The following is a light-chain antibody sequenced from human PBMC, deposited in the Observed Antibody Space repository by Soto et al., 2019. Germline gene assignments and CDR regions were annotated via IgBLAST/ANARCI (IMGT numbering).Light chain of an antibody. J-gene: IGKJ1*01. CDR2: KAS. V-gene: IGKV1-5*03. CDR1: QTISNW. CDR3: QHSNSYSEA. Sequence: IQITQAPSTLPGSVEDRVTITCRASQTISNWLAWYQQKPGKAPKLLIYKASTLKSGVPSRVSVSGSGTEFNLTISSLQPDDFATWYCQHSNSYSEAFGQGTKVEV.